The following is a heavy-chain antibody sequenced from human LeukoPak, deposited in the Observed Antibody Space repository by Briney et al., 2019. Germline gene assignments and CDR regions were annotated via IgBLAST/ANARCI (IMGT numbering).Heavy chain of an antibody. CDR1: GYTFTSYY. CDR3: ERVGVTTIDY. CDR2: IDPSGGST. V-gene: IGHV1-46*01. Sequence: ASVKVSCKASGYTFTSYYMHWVRQAPGQGLEWMGIIDPSGGSTSYAQKFQGRVTMTRDTSTSTVYMELSSLRSEDTAVHYCERVGVTTIDYWGQGTLVTVSS. J-gene: IGHJ4*02. D-gene: IGHD4-17*01.